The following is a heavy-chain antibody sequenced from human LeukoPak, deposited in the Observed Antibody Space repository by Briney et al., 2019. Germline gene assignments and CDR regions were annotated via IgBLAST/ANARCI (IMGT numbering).Heavy chain of an antibody. J-gene: IGHJ4*02. V-gene: IGHV5-51*01. CDR3: TRAERLVPNYYDSSGYYYALGY. D-gene: IGHD3-22*01. CDR2: IYPGDSDT. CDR1: GYRFTTYW. Sequence: GESLKISCKCSGYRFTTYWIGWVRQMPGKGLEWMGIIYPGDSDTRYSPSFQGQVTISADRSISTAYLQWSSLKASDTAMYYCTRAERLVPNYYDSSGYYYALGYWGQGTLVTVSS.